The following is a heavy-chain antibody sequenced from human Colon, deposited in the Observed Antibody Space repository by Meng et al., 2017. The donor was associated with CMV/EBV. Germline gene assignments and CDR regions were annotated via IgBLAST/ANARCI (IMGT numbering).Heavy chain of an antibody. CDR3: ATDPSTVTTNY. Sequence: GGSLRLSCAASGFSFITSSMHWVRQAPGKGLEYVSAISRDGRNKYYADSLKGRFTISRDNSKDTLYLEMGNLRPEDTAVYYCATDPSTVTTNYWGQGTLVTVSS. CDR2: ISRDGRNK. V-gene: IGHV3-64*02. D-gene: IGHD4-17*01. CDR1: GFSFITSS. J-gene: IGHJ4*02.